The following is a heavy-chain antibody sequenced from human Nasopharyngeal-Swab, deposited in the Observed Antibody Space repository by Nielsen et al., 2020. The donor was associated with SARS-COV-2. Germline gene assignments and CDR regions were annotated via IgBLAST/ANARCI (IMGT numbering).Heavy chain of an antibody. CDR3: ARGSTYYYDSTLSEIDY. Sequence: LRLSCTFSGGSISSGDYYWSWIRQPPGKGLEWIGYIYYSGSTYYNPSLKSRVTISVDTSKNQFSLKLSSVTAADTAVYYCARGSTYYYDSTLSEIDYWGQGTLVTVSS. V-gene: IGHV4-30-4*01. CDR1: GGSISSGDYY. D-gene: IGHD3-22*01. J-gene: IGHJ4*02. CDR2: IYYSGST.